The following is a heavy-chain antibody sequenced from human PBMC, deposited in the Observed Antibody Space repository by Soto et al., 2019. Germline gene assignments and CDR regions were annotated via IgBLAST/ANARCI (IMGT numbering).Heavy chain of an antibody. D-gene: IGHD3-22*01. CDR3: AREGSSGWYQY. CDR1: GFTVSSNY. Sequence: EVQLAESGGGLVQPGGSLRLSCAASGFTVSSNYMSWVRQAPGKGLEWVSVIHSGGNTYYADSVKGRFTMSRDNTKNTLYLQMNSLRAEDTAVYYCAREGSSGWYQYWGQGTLVTVSS. J-gene: IGHJ4*02. CDR2: IHSGGNT. V-gene: IGHV3-66*01.